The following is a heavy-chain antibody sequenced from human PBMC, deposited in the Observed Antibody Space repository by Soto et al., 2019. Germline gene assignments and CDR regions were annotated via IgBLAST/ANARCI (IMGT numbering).Heavy chain of an antibody. D-gene: IGHD1-20*01. CDR1: GYTFTSYG. V-gene: IGHV1-18*04. J-gene: IGHJ4*02. CDR3: ARDQGIQYNLHFDY. CDR2: ISAYNGNT. Sequence: ASVKVSCKASGYTFTSYGISWVRQAPGQGLEWMGWISAYNGNTNYAQKLQGRVTMTTDTSTSTAYMELRSLRSDDTAVYYCARDQGIQYNLHFDYWGQGTLVTVSS.